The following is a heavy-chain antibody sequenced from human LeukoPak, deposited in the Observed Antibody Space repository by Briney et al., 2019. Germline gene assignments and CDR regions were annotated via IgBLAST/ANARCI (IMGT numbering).Heavy chain of an antibody. V-gene: IGHV5-10-1*01. CDR2: IDPSDSYT. J-gene: IGHJ6*04. CDR1: GYSVTSYW. D-gene: IGHD3-10*01. CDR3: ARGGDYGSGSYYNSDYYYGMDV. Sequence: GESLRISCKGSGYSVTSYWISWVRQMPGKGLEWMGRIDPSDSYTNYSPSFQGHVTISADKSISTAYLQWSSLKASDTAMYYCARGGDYGSGSYYNSDYYYGMDVWGKGTTVTVSS.